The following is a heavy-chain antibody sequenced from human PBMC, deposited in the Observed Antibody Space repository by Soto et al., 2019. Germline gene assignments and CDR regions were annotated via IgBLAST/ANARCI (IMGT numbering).Heavy chain of an antibody. V-gene: IGHV3-30-3*01. J-gene: IGHJ3*02. D-gene: IGHD3-22*01. CDR2: ISDDGDKV. CDR3: ARAHYHDSSGPNGHAFDI. Sequence: QVQLVESGGGVVQPGRSLRLSCAASEFTFSDYAMHWVRQAPGKGLEWVAVISDDGDKVFYADSMNDRLTISRDNSKSTLFLQLTSLGPEDTALYYCARAHYHDSSGPNGHAFDIWGQGTVVTVSS. CDR1: EFTFSDYA.